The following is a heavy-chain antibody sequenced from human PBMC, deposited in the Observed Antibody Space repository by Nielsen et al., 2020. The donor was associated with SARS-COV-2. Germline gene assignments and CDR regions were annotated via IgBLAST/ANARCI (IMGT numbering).Heavy chain of an antibody. CDR1: GFTFSDAW. CDR3: ATAGPKWY. J-gene: IGHJ4*02. V-gene: IGHV3-15*01. CDR2: IKSKSDGGTT. D-gene: IGHD2-15*01. Sequence: GESLKISCAASGFTFSDAWMSWVRQAPGKGLEWVGRIKSKSDGGTTDFAAPVKGRFTISRDDSTNALYLQINSLKTEDTAVYYCATAGPKWYWGQGTLVTVSS.